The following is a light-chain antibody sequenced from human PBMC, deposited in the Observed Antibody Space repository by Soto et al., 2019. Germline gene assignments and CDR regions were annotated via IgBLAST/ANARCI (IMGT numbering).Light chain of an antibody. Sequence: QSVLTQPPSASGTPGQRVTISCSGSSSNIGSNTVNWYQQLPGTAPKLLNYSNNQRPSGVPDRFAGSKSGTSASLAISGLQSEDEADYYCAAWDDSLNGRVWVFGVGTKLTVL. V-gene: IGLV1-44*01. J-gene: IGLJ3*02. CDR1: SSNIGSNT. CDR2: SNN. CDR3: AAWDDSLNGRVWV.